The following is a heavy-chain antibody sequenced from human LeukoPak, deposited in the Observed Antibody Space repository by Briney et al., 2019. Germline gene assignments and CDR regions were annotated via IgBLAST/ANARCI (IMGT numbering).Heavy chain of an antibody. CDR1: GFTLSSYA. Sequence: PGGSLRLSCAAFGFTLSSYAMHWVRQAPGKGLEYVSAISSNGGSTYYANSVKGRFTISRDNSKNTLYLQMGSLRAEDMAVYYCARVPPNYYYYYMDVWGKGTTVTVSS. CDR2: ISSNGGST. J-gene: IGHJ6*03. V-gene: IGHV3-64*01. CDR3: ARVPPNYYYYYMDV.